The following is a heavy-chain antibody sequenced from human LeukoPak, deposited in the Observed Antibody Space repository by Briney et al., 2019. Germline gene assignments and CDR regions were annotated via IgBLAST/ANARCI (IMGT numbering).Heavy chain of an antibody. J-gene: IGHJ4*02. Sequence: ASVTVSCKASGYTFTGYYMHWVRQAPGQGLEWMGWINPNSGGTNYAQKFQGRVTMTRDTSISTAYMELSRLRSDDTAVYYCARDLSSGKYYFDYWGQGTLVTVSS. D-gene: IGHD6-25*01. CDR3: ARDLSSGKYYFDY. CDR1: GYTFTGYY. V-gene: IGHV1-2*02. CDR2: INPNSGGT.